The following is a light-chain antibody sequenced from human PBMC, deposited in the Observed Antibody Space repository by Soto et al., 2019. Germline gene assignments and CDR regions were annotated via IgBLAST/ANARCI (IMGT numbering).Light chain of an antibody. CDR2: EVS. CDR3: NSFTTSSTYV. CDR1: SSDIGSYNR. V-gene: IGLV2-18*02. J-gene: IGLJ1*01. Sequence: QSVLTRPPSVSGSPGQSVTISCTGTSSDIGSYNRVSWYRQPPGTAPKLIIFEVSNRPSGVPDRFSGSKSGNTASLTISGXQAEDEADYYCNSFTTSSTYVFGTGTKVTVL.